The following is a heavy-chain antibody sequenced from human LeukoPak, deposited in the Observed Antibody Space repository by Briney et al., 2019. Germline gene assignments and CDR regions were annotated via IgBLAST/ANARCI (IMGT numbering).Heavy chain of an antibody. CDR3: ARGFTMVRGVIEVIYYYYGMDV. D-gene: IGHD3-10*01. J-gene: IGHJ6*02. V-gene: IGHV3-21*01. CDR2: ISSSSSYI. Sequence: PGGSLRLSCAASGFTFSSYSMNWVRQAPGKGLEWVSSISSSSSYIYYADSVKGRFTIPRDNAKNSLYLQMNSLRAEDTAVYYCARGFTMVRGVIEVIYYYYGMDVWGQGTTVTVSS. CDR1: GFTFSSYS.